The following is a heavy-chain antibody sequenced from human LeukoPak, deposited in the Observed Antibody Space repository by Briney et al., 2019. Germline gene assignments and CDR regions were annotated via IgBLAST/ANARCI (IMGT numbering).Heavy chain of an antibody. CDR2: IKQDGSEK. Sequence: PGGSLSLPCAASGFSFSSSWMTWVRQAPGKGLEWVATIKQDGSEKFYVNSVKGRFTISRDNTKDSLYLQMNSLRADDTAVYYCASLWDDGCWGQGTLVTVSS. D-gene: IGHD1-1*01. CDR1: GFSFSSSW. V-gene: IGHV3-7*02. CDR3: ASLWDDGC. J-gene: IGHJ4*02.